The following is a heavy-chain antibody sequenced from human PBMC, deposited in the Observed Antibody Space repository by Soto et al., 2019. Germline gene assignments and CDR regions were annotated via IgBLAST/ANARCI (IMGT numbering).Heavy chain of an antibody. D-gene: IGHD3-3*01. CDR2: INPSGGST. V-gene: IGHV1-46*01. Sequence: RLEWMGIINPSGGSTSYAQKFQGRVTMTRDTSTSTVYMELSSLRSEDTAVYYCARTNVFFFQAKDGIRDTVPVSAFLLNRSSDL. J-gene: IGHJ2*01. CDR3: ARTNVFFFQAKDGIRDTVPVSAFLLNRSSDL.